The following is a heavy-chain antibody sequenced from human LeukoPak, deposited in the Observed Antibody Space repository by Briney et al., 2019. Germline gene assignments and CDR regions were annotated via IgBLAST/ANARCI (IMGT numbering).Heavy chain of an antibody. D-gene: IGHD3-3*01. Sequence: PGRSLRLSCAASGFTFSKYTIHWVRQAPGKGLEWVAVISNDGSNKYYADSVKGRFTISRDNSKNTLYLQMDSLRAEDTAVYYCARGDFGVVITYSWFDSWGQGTLVTVSS. CDR2: ISNDGSNK. J-gene: IGHJ5*01. CDR1: GFTFSKYT. CDR3: ARGDFGVVITYSWFDS. V-gene: IGHV3-30*04.